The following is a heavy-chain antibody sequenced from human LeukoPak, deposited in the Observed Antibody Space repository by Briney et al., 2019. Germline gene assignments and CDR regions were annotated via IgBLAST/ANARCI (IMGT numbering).Heavy chain of an antibody. CDR3: ARDSEDSPSNDRKWVRVRGPYDGMDV. J-gene: IGHJ6*02. CDR1: GYTLTSYF. Sequence: VSSVKVCWKASGYTLTSYFIHWVRQAPGQGLEWRGIINLNGDSTSYPQKFQGRVTMTRDTSTNTVYMELSSLKSEDTAVYYCARDSEDSPSNDRKWVRVRGPYDGMDVWGQGTTVTVSS. V-gene: IGHV1-46*01. CDR2: INLNGDST. D-gene: IGHD3-10*01.